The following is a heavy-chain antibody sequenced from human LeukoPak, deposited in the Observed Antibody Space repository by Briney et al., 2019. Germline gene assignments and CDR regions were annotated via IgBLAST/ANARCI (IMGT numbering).Heavy chain of an antibody. CDR1: GLTFSGYW. CDR3: ASGNWNDRASDI. Sequence: PGGSLRLSCAASGLTFSGYWMSWVRQAPGKGLEWVANIKQDGSEKYYVDSVKGRFTISRDNAKNSLYLQMNSLRVEDTAVYYCASGNWNDRASDIWGQGTMVIVSS. J-gene: IGHJ3*02. D-gene: IGHD1-20*01. CDR2: IKQDGSEK. V-gene: IGHV3-7*01.